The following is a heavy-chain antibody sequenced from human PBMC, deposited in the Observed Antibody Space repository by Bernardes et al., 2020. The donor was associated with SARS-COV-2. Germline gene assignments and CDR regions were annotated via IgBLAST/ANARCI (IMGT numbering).Heavy chain of an antibody. CDR2: ISTDGRTT. V-gene: IGHV3-74*01. J-gene: IGHJ4*02. Sequence: GGSLRLSCAASGFTFSSYWMHWVRQVPGKGLVWVSRISTDGRTTNYADSVKGRFTISRDNAKNTLYLQMNSLRPEDTAVYYCARGASSGYRIDYWGQGTLVTGSS. D-gene: IGHD3-22*01. CDR1: GFTFSSYW. CDR3: ARGASSGYRIDY.